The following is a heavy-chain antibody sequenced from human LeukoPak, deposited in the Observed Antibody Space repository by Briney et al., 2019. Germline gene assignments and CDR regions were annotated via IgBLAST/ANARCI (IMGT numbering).Heavy chain of an antibody. D-gene: IGHD3-10*01. CDR2: ISGSGGST. J-gene: IGHJ4*02. Sequence: PGGSLRLSCAASGFTFSSYAMSWVRQAPGKGLEWVSAISGSGGSTYYADSVKGRFTISRDNAKNSLYLQMNSLRAEDTALCYCAKDNNYYGSGSWGLFDYWGQGTLVTVSS. V-gene: IGHV3-23*01. CDR1: GFTFSSYA. CDR3: AKDNNYYGSGSWGLFDY.